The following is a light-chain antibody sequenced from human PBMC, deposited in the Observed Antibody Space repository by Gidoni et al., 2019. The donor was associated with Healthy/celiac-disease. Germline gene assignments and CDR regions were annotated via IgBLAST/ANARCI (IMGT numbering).Light chain of an antibody. Sequence: DAVMSQPPDAPAASLGEGATINCKSSQRVLYSSNNKNYLAWYQQKPGQPPKLLIYWASTRDTGIPDRFSGSGSGTDFTLTISSLQAEDVAVYYCQQYYSSPLTFXQXTKVEIK. V-gene: IGKV4-1*01. CDR3: QQYYSSPLT. CDR2: WAS. J-gene: IGKJ1*01. CDR1: QRVLYSSNNKNY.